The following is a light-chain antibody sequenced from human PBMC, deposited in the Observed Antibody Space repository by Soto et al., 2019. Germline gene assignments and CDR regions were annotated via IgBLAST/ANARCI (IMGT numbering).Light chain of an antibody. J-gene: IGLJ1*01. CDR1: SSDVGGYNF. V-gene: IGLV2-8*01. CDR2: EIN. CDR3: TYYAGSNNRYV. Sequence: QSALTQPPSASGSPGQSVTISCTGTSSDVGGYNFVSWYQQQPGKAPKLRIYEINKRPSGVPDRFSGSKSGNTASLTVSGLQAEDEADYYCTYYAGSNNRYVFGTGTTLTVL.